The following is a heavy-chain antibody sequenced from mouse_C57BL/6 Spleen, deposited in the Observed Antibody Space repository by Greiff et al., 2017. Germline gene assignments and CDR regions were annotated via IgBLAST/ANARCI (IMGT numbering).Heavy chain of an antibody. Sequence: EVKLVESGAELVRPGASVKLSCTASGFNIKDDYMHWVKQRPEQGLEWIGWIDPENGDTEYASKFQGKATITADTSSNTAYLQLSSLTFEDTAVYYCTRGASFADWGQGTLVTVSA. CDR3: TRGASFAD. J-gene: IGHJ3*01. CDR2: IDPENGDT. CDR1: GFNIKDDY. V-gene: IGHV14-4*01.